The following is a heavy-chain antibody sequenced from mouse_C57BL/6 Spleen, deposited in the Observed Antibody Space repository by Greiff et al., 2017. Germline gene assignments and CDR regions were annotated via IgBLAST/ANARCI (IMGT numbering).Heavy chain of an antibody. Sequence: QVQLQQPGAELVRPGTSVKLSCKASGYTFTSYWMHWVKQRPGQGLEWIGVIDPSDSYTNYNQKFKGKATLTVDTSSSTAYMQLSSLTSEDSAVYYCARSLLRGNYFDYWGQGTTLTVSS. D-gene: IGHD6-2*01. J-gene: IGHJ2*01. CDR3: ARSLLRGNYFDY. CDR1: GYTFTSYW. V-gene: IGHV1-59*01. CDR2: IDPSDSYT.